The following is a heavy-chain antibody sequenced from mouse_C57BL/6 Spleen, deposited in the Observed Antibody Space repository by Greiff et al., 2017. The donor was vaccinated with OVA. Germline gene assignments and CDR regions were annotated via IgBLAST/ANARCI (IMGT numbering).Heavy chain of an antibody. V-gene: IGHV1-78*01. CDR1: GYTFTDHT. Sequence: VKLQESAAELVKPGASVKISCKVSGYTFTDHTIHWMKQRPEQGLEWIGYIYPRDGSTKYNEKFKGKATLTADKSSSTAYMQLNSLTSEDSAVYFCARERVYYYDYDYWGQGTTLTVSS. J-gene: IGHJ2*01. D-gene: IGHD2-4*01. CDR2: IYPRDGST. CDR3: ARERVYYYDYDY.